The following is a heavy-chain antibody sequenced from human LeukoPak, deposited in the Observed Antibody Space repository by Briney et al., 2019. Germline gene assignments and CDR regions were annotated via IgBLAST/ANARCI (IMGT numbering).Heavy chain of an antibody. Sequence: GGSLRLSCAASGFTFSNYGMHWVRQAPGKGLEWVAFIRYDGSNKYYADSVKGRFTISRDNSKNTLYLQMNSLRAEDTAVYYCAKSNLVVDAFDIWGQGTMVTVSS. D-gene: IGHD2-15*01. CDR1: GFTFSNYG. J-gene: IGHJ3*02. CDR2: IRYDGSNK. V-gene: IGHV3-30*02. CDR3: AKSNLVVDAFDI.